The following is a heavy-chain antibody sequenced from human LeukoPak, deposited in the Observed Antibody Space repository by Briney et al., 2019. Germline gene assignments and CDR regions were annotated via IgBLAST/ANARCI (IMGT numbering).Heavy chain of an antibody. CDR3: ANGAELPLWNY. V-gene: IGHV3-23*01. Sequence: PGRSLRLSCAASGFTFSSYAMSWVRQAPGNWLEWVSAISGSGGSTYYADSVKGRFHISRDNSKNPLYLQMNSLRAEDKAVYYCANGAELPLWNYWGQGTLVTVSA. CDR2: ISGSGGST. D-gene: IGHD3-16*02. CDR1: GFTFSSYA. J-gene: IGHJ4*02.